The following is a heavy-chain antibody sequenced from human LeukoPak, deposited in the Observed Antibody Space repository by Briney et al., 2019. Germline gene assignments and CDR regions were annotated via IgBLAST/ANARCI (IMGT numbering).Heavy chain of an antibody. D-gene: IGHD3-16*01. CDR3: ARVGYYYYMDV. J-gene: IGHJ6*03. CDR1: GFTFSNYW. Sequence: PGGSLRLSCAASGFTFSNYWMSWVRQAPGKGLEWVANIKQDGSEKYYVDSVKGRFTISRDNAKNSLYLQMNSLRAEDTAVYYCARVGYYYYMDVWGKGTTVTVSS. V-gene: IGHV3-7*01. CDR2: IKQDGSEK.